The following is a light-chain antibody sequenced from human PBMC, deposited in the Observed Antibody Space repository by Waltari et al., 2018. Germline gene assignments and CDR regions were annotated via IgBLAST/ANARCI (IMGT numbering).Light chain of an antibody. V-gene: IGLV2-14*03. CDR3: SSYISSYTLEL. Sequence: QSALTQPASVSGSPGQSITISCTGTSSDVGGYNYVSWDQQHPGKAPKLTIFDVSNRPAWVSSRISGSKSGNTASLTISALQAQDEADYYGSSYISSYTLELFGGWTSLTVL. J-gene: IGLJ2*01. CDR1: SSDVGGYNY. CDR2: DVS.